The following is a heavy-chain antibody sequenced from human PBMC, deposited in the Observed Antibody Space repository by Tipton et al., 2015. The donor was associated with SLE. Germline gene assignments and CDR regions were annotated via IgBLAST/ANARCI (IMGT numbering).Heavy chain of an antibody. CDR2: IWYDGSNK. CDR3: ARVGYSNYMDV. Sequence: SLRLSCAASGFTFSNYGMHWVRQAPGKGLEWVAVIWYDGSNKYYADSVKGRFTISRDNSKNTLYLQMNSLRAEDTAVYYCARVGYSNYMDVWGKGTTVTVSS. D-gene: IGHD4-11*01. CDR1: GFTFSNYG. J-gene: IGHJ6*03. V-gene: IGHV3-33*08.